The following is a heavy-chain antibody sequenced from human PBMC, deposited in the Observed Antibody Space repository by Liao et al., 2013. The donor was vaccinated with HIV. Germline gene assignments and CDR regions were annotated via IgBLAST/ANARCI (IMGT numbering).Heavy chain of an antibody. J-gene: IGHJ3*02. Sequence: QLQLQESGPGLVKPSETLSLTCTVSGGSISSSSYYWGWIRQPPGKGLEWIGSIYYSGSTYYNPSLKSRVTISVDTSKNQFSLKLSSVTAADTAVYYCARALTWGLDAFDIWGQGTMVTVSS. D-gene: IGHD3-16*01. V-gene: IGHV4-39*07. CDR1: GGSISSSSYY. CDR2: IYYSGST. CDR3: ARALTWGLDAFDI.